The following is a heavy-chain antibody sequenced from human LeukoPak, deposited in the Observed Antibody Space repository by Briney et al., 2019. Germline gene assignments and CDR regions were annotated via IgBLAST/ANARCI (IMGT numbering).Heavy chain of an antibody. CDR2: INWNSDSI. CDR1: GFTFDDYA. D-gene: IGHD1-26*01. CDR3: ARDPYSGSYGNYYYYFMDV. J-gene: IGHJ6*03. Sequence: GGSLRLSCAVSGFTFDDYAMHWVRQVPGKGLEWVSGINWNSDSIGYADSVKGRFTTSRDNAKNSLYLQMNSLRAEDTAVYYCARDPYSGSYGNYYYYFMDVWGKGTTVTISS. V-gene: IGHV3-9*01.